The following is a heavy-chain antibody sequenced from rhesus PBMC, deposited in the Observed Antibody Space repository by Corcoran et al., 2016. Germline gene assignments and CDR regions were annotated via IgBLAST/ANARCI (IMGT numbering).Heavy chain of an antibody. CDR3: AKVYSSGWYYFDY. CDR2: IYGSGSST. V-gene: IGHV4-169*01. CDR1: GGSISSSY. Sequence: QLQLQESGPGLVKPSETLSVTCAVSGGSISSSYWSWIRQAPGKGLEWIGYIYGSGSSTNYNPSLKSRVTLSVDTSKNQLSLKLSSVTTADTAVYYCAKVYSSGWYYFDYWGQGVLVTVS. D-gene: IGHD6-31*01. J-gene: IGHJ4*01.